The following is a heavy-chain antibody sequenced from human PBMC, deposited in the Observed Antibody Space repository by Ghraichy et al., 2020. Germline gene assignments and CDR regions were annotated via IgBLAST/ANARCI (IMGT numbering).Heavy chain of an antibody. D-gene: IGHD4-17*01. CDR2: IYYSGST. Sequence: SETLSLTCTVSGGSISSGSYYWGWIRQPPGKGLEWIGTIYYSGSTFYNPSLKSRVTISVDTPKNQFSLKLSSVTATDTAVYYCARHQVPTVTSPFDYWGQGTLVTVPS. CDR1: GGSISSGSYY. J-gene: IGHJ4*02. CDR3: ARHQVPTVTSPFDY. V-gene: IGHV4-39*01.